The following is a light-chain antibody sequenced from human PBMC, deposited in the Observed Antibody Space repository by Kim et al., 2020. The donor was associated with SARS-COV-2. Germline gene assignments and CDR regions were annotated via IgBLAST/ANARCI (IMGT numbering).Light chain of an antibody. Sequence: RATINCKSSQSILYTVNNKNYFAWYQQKPGQPPRLLIYWASTRASGVPDRFSGSGSGTDFTLTINSLQAEDVAVYYCQQCYATPYSFGQGTKLEI. CDR1: QSILYTVNNKNY. J-gene: IGKJ2*03. CDR3: QQCYATPYS. V-gene: IGKV4-1*01. CDR2: WAS.